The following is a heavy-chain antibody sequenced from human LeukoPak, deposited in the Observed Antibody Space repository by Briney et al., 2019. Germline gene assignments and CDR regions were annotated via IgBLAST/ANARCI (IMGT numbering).Heavy chain of an antibody. CDR1: GYTFTGYY. Sequence: GASVKVSCKASGYTFTGYYMHWVRQAPGQGLEWMGWINPNSGGTDYAQKFQGRVTMTRDTSISTAYMELSRLRSDDTAVYYCARAWEPNDAFDIWGQGTMVTVSS. J-gene: IGHJ3*02. CDR3: ARAWEPNDAFDI. CDR2: INPNSGGT. V-gene: IGHV1-2*02. D-gene: IGHD1-14*01.